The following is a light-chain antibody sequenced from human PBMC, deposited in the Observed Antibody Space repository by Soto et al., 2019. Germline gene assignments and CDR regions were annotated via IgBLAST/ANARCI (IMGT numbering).Light chain of an antibody. Sequence: ATRMTQSPSSLSASTGDRVTITCRASQGISSYLAWYQQKPGKAPKLLIYAASTLQSGVPSRFSGSGSGTDFTLTISCLQSEDFATYYCQQYYSSFTFGPGTKVDIK. V-gene: IGKV1-8*01. J-gene: IGKJ3*01. CDR3: QQYYSSFT. CDR2: AAS. CDR1: QGISSY.